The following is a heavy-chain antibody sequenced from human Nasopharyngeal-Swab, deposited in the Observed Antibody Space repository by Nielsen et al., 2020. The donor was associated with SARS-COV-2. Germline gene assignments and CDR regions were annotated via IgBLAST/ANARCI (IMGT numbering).Heavy chain of an antibody. J-gene: IGHJ4*02. CDR1: GGSISSYY. Sequence: SETLSLTCTVSGGSISSYYWSWIRQPPGKGLEWIGYIYYSGSTNYNPSPKSRVTISVDTSKNQFSLKLSSVTAADTAVYYCARAYYYDSSGYYLDYWGQGTLVTVSS. D-gene: IGHD3-22*01. CDR2: IYYSGST. V-gene: IGHV4-59*01. CDR3: ARAYYYDSSGYYLDY.